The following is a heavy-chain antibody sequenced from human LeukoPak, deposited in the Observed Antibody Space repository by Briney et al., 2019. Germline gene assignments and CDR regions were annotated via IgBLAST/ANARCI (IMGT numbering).Heavy chain of an antibody. V-gene: IGHV4-59*01. J-gene: IGHJ5*02. Sequence: PSETLTLTCTVSGGSISSYYWSCIRQPPGKGLEWIGYIYYSGSTNYNPSLKSRVTISVDTSKSQFSLKRSSVTAADTAVYYCARAAAGPCDLGGQGTLVRV. CDR1: GGSISSYY. CDR3: ARAAAGPCDL. CDR2: IYYSGST. D-gene: IGHD6-13*01.